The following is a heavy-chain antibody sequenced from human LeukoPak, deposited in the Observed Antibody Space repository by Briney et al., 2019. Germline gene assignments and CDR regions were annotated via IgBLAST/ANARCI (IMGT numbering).Heavy chain of an antibody. D-gene: IGHD2-15*01. CDR2: ISGSGGST. Sequence: GGSLRLSCAASGFTFSSYAMSWVRQAPGKGLEWVSAISGSGGSTYYADSVKGRFTIPRDNSKNTLYLQMNSLRAENTAVYYCAKDGGYCSGGSCYSPFGKYFQHWGQGTLVTVSS. CDR1: GFTFSSYA. J-gene: IGHJ1*01. V-gene: IGHV3-23*01. CDR3: AKDGGYCSGGSCYSPFGKYFQH.